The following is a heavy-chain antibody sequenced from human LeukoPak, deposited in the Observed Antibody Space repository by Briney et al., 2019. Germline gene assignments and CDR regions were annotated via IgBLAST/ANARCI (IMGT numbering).Heavy chain of an antibody. D-gene: IGHD3-22*01. V-gene: IGHV1-69*13. J-gene: IGHJ4*02. Sequence: SVKVSCKASGGTFSSYAISWVRQAPGQGLEWTGGIIPIFGTANYAQKFQGRVTITADESTSTAYMELSSLRSEDTAVYYCARAANYYDSSGYLKYWGQGTLVTVSS. CDR1: GGTFSSYA. CDR2: IIPIFGTA. CDR3: ARAANYYDSSGYLKY.